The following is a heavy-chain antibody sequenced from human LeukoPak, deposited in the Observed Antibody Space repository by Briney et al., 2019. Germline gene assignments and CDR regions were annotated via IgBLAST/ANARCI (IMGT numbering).Heavy chain of an antibody. Sequence: SETLSLTCAVYGGSFSGYYWSWIRQPPGKGLEWIGEINHSGSTNYNPSLKSRVTISVDTSKNQFSLKLSSVTAADTAVYYCASVRRGFGESSKYYAYYYMGVWGKGTTVTISS. CDR1: GGSFSGYY. J-gene: IGHJ6*03. CDR2: INHSGST. D-gene: IGHD3-10*01. CDR3: ASVRRGFGESSKYYAYYYMGV. V-gene: IGHV4-34*01.